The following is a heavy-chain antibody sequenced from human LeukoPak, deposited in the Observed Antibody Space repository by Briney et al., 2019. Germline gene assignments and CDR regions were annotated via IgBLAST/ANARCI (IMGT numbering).Heavy chain of an antibody. CDR2: IYHSGST. V-gene: IGHV4-4*02. CDR1: GGXISSTNW. Sequence: SETLSLTCAVSGGXISSTNWWSWVRQPPGKGLEWIGEIYHSGSTNYNPSLKSRVTISADKSKNQFSLKLTYVTAADTAVYYCARDRMGVRAFDYWGQGTLVTVSS. CDR3: ARDRMGVRAFDY. J-gene: IGHJ4*02. D-gene: IGHD3-10*01.